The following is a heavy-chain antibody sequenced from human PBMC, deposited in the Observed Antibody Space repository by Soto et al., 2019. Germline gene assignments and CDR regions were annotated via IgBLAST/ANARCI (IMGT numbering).Heavy chain of an antibody. V-gene: IGHV5-51*01. CDR2: IYPGDSDT. CDR1: GYSITSYW. Sequence: GGPMKISCNGSGYSITSYWIGWVSKMPWKGLEWMGIIYPGDSDTRYSPSFQGQVTISADKSISTAYLQWSSLKASDTAMYYCARGAIVVVPSHYYYYGMDVWCQGTTVTVS. CDR3: ARGAIVVVPSHYYYYGMDV. D-gene: IGHD3-22*01. J-gene: IGHJ6*02.